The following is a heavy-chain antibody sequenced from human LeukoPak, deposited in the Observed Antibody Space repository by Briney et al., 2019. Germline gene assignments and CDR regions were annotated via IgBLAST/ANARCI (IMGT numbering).Heavy chain of an antibody. CDR2: IWYDGNEK. J-gene: IGHJ4*02. CDR1: GFTFSSYA. CDR3: ATEQEGRRAAFDH. V-gene: IGHV3-30*04. Sequence: GGSLRLSCAASGFTFSSYAMHWVRQAPGKGLEWVAFIWYDGNEKHYADSAKGRFTISRDNSQNTLYLHMSSLRAEDTAIYYCATEQEGRRAAFDHWGQGTLVTVSS. D-gene: IGHD1/OR15-1a*01.